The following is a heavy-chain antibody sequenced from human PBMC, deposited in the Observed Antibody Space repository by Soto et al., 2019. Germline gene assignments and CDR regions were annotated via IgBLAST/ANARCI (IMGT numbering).Heavy chain of an antibody. Sequence: QVQLVQSGAEVKKPGSSVKVSCKASGGTFSSYAISWVRQAPGQGLEWMGGIIPIFGTANYAQKFQGRVTITADESTTTAYMELSSLRSEDTAVYYCARDLXXXXXXXXYGYYYYGMDVWGQGTTVTVSS. CDR1: GGTFSSYA. J-gene: IGHJ6*02. V-gene: IGHV1-69*01. CDR2: IIPIFGTA. D-gene: IGHD3-16*01. CDR3: ARDLXXXXXXXXYGYYYYGMDV.